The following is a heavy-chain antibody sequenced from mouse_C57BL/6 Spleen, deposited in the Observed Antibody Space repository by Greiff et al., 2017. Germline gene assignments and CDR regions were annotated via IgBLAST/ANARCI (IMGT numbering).Heavy chain of an antibody. D-gene: IGHD4-1*01. J-gene: IGHJ2*01. CDR2: ISDGGSYT. Sequence: EVHLVESGGGLVKPGGSLKLSCAASGFTFSSYAMSWVRQTPEKRLEWVATISDGGSYTYYPDNVKGRFTISRDNAKNNLYLQMSHLKSEDTAMYYCARGGTGTVFDYWGQGTTLTVSS. CDR1: GFTFSSYA. CDR3: ARGGTGTVFDY. V-gene: IGHV5-4*01.